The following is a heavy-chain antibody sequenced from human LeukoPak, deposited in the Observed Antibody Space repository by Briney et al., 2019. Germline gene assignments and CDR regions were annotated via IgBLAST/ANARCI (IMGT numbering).Heavy chain of an antibody. V-gene: IGHV4-39*01. CDR3: ARHDCTTTSCLYFYGVDV. Sequence: SETLSLTCTVSGGSISSSSHYWGWIRQPPGKGPEWIGSLYYSGSTYYNPSLKSRVTMSVDTSKNQFSLKLSSVTATDTAVYYCARHDCTTTSCLYFYGVDVWGQGTTVTVSS. CDR1: GGSISSSSHY. D-gene: IGHD2-2*01. CDR2: LYYSGST. J-gene: IGHJ6*02.